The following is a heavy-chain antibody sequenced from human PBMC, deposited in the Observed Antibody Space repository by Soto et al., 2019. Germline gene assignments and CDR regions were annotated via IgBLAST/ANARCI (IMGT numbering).Heavy chain of an antibody. V-gene: IGHV3-13*05. CDR2: ISAAGDP. CDR1: GFTFRNYD. CDR3: ARTDRDFYGLDV. J-gene: IGHJ6*02. Sequence: EVQLVESGGGLVQPGGSLRLSCEASGFTFRNYDMHWVRQGTGKGLEWVSGISAAGDPDYADSVEGRFTNSRENAQNSFILQINSLRVGDTAVYYCARTDRDFYGLDVWGQGTTVIVYS.